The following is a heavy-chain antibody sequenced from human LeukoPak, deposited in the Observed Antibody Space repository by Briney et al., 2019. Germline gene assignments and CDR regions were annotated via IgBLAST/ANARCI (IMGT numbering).Heavy chain of an antibody. D-gene: IGHD5-12*01. CDR3: ARHESGHFDY. Sequence: PSETLSLTCTVSGDSITSSAFYWGWIRQAPGEGLEWIGNIFHGGNTHYNPSLKSRVTISVDTSKNQFSLKLSSVTAADTAVYYCARHESGHFDYWGQGTLVTVSS. V-gene: IGHV4-39*01. J-gene: IGHJ4*02. CDR2: IFHGGNT. CDR1: GDSITSSAFY.